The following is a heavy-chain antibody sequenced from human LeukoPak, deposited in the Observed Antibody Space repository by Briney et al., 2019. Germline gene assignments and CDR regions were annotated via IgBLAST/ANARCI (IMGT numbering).Heavy chain of an antibody. CDR2: ISAYNGNT. J-gene: IGHJ4*02. V-gene: IGHV1-18*01. D-gene: IGHD4-11*01. Sequence: GASVKVSCKASGHTFTSYGISWVRQAPGQGLEWMGWISAYNGNTKYAQKLQGRVTMTTDTSTSTAYMELRSLRSDDTAVYYCVRHLLTTFDYWGQGTLVTVSS. CDR1: GHTFTSYG. CDR3: VRHLLTTFDY.